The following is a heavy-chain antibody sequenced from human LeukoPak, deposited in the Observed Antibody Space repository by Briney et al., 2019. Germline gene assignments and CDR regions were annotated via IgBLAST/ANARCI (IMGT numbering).Heavy chain of an antibody. CDR2: INHSGST. J-gene: IGHJ4*02. D-gene: IGHD6-19*01. Sequence: SETLSLTCAVYGGSFSGYYWSWIRQPPGKGLEWIGEINHSGSTNYNPSLKSRVTISVDPSKNQFSLRLSSVTAADTAVYYCASLSFTYSSGWYAFDYWGQGTLVTVSS. CDR1: GGSFSGYY. CDR3: ASLSFTYSSGWYAFDY. V-gene: IGHV4-34*09.